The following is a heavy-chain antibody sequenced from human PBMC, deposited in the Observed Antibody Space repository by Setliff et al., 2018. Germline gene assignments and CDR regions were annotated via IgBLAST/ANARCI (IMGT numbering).Heavy chain of an antibody. Sequence: SLRLSCAASGFTFSDYYMSWIRQAPGKGLEWVAVIWYDGNNKYYADSVKGRFTISRDNAKNSLYLQMNSLRAEDTAVYYCARDNQLLRIAAAGTVDYWGQGTLVTVSS. V-gene: IGHV3-33*08. CDR3: ARDNQLLRIAAAGTVDY. D-gene: IGHD6-13*01. J-gene: IGHJ4*02. CDR1: GFTFSDYY. CDR2: IWYDGNNK.